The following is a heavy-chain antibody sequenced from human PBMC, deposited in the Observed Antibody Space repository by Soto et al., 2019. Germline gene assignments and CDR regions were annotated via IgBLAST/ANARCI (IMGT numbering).Heavy chain of an antibody. J-gene: IGHJ4*02. V-gene: IGHV4-59*08. CDR1: GGSNSSYY. Sequence: SETLSLICTVSGGSNSSYYGSWIRQPPGKGLEWIGYIYYSGSTNYNPSLKSRVTISVDTSKNQFSLKLSSVTAADTAVYYCARLGYCSSTSCTGLRLGGFDYRGQGTLVTVSS. CDR3: ARLGYCSSTSCTGLRLGGFDY. D-gene: IGHD2-2*01. CDR2: IYYSGST.